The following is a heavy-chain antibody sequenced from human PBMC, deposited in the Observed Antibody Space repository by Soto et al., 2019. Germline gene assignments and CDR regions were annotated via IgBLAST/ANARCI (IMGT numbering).Heavy chain of an antibody. V-gene: IGHV3-23*01. CDR1: GLPVGSHG. J-gene: IGHJ3*02. CDR2: INAIGHST. D-gene: IGHD3-10*01. Sequence: EVQLLESGGGLAQPGGSLRLSCVVSGLPVGSHGLSWVRQAPGRGLEWVSSINAIGHSTFYEDSVKGRFSISRDTSENTLYLQMNSLRVEDTALYFCARGEYGVLDIWGQGTKVTVSS. CDR3: ARGEYGVLDI.